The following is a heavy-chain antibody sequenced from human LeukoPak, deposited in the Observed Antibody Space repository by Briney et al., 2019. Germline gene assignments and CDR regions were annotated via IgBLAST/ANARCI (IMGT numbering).Heavy chain of an antibody. CDR1: GFTFSSYA. D-gene: IGHD3-22*01. Sequence: GSLRLSCAASGFTFSSYAMSWVSQAPGKGLEWVSVISGSGGSTYYADSVKGRFTISRDNSKNTLYLQMNSLTAEDTAVYYCAKGDTMILHYWGQGTLVTVSS. V-gene: IGHV3-23*01. J-gene: IGHJ4*02. CDR3: AKGDTMILHY. CDR2: ISGSGGST.